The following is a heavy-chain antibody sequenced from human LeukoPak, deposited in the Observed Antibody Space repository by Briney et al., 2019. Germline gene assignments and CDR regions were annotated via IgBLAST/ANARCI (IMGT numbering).Heavy chain of an antibody. CDR3: AKVAIVGTTSPDY. CDR2: IYYSGST. J-gene: IGHJ4*02. Sequence: SETLSLTCTVSGGSISSGDYYWSWIRQPPGKSLEWIGYIYYSGSTYYNPSLKSRVTISVDTSKNQFSLKLSSVTAADTAVYYCAKVAIVGTTSPDYWGQGTLVTVSS. V-gene: IGHV4-30-4*08. D-gene: IGHD1-26*01. CDR1: GGSISSGDYY.